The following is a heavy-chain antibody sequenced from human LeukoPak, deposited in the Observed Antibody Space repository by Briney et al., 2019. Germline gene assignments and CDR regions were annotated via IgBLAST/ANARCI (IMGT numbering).Heavy chain of an antibody. V-gene: IGHV3-48*01. CDR3: ARDSNTVAIAY. D-gene: IGHD1/OR15-1a*01. CDR1: GFTFSDYN. J-gene: IGHJ4*02. CDR2: ISSSSSTI. Sequence: GGSLRLSCAASGFTFSDYNMSWARQAPGKGLEWVSYISSSSSTIYYADSVKGRFTISRDNAKNSLYLQMNSLRAEDTAVYYCARDSNTVAIAYWGQGTLVTVSS.